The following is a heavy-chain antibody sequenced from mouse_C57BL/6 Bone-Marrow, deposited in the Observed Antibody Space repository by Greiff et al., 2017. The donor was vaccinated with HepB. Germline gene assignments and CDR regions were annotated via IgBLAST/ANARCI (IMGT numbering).Heavy chain of an antibody. CDR2: IYPGDGDT. Sequence: QVQLQQSGPELVKPGASVKISCKASGYAFSSSWMNWVKQRPGKGLEWIGRIYPGDGDTNYNGKFKGKATLTADQSSITAYMQLSSLTSEDSAVYFCARIGLRSDYWGQGTTLTVSS. V-gene: IGHV1-82*01. J-gene: IGHJ2*01. D-gene: IGHD2-4*01. CDR1: GYAFSSSW. CDR3: ARIGLRSDY.